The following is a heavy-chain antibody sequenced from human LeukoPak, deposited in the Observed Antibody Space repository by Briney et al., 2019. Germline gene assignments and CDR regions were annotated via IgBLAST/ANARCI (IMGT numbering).Heavy chain of an antibody. CDR1: GGSISNYY. CDR3: ARGSRISGTTSIFDY. D-gene: IGHD1-20*01. Sequence: SETLSVTCTVSGGSISNYYWSWIRQPAGKGLEWIGRIYSSGNSNYDPSLKSRVTMSVDTSKNQFSLKLSSVTAADTAVYYCARGSRISGTTSIFDYWGQGALVTVSS. J-gene: IGHJ4*02. V-gene: IGHV4-4*07. CDR2: IYSSGNS.